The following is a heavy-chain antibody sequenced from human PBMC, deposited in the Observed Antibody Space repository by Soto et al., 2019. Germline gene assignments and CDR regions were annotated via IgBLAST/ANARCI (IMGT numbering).Heavy chain of an antibody. J-gene: IGHJ6*02. D-gene: IGHD3-9*01. Sequence: ASVKVACKASGYTFTGYFMHRVRLAPGQGLEWMGWINPNSGGTNYAQKFQGWVTMTRDTSISTAYMELSRLRSDDTAVYYCARESAPEYYDILTGYYIGTHTRVMDVWGQGTTVTVSS. V-gene: IGHV1-2*04. CDR1: GYTFTGYF. CDR3: ARESAPEYYDILTGYYIGTHTRVMDV. CDR2: INPNSGGT.